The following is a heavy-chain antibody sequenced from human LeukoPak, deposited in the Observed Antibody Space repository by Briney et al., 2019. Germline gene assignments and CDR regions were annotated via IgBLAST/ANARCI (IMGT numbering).Heavy chain of an antibody. CDR2: ISYDGSNK. CDR1: GFTFSSYA. J-gene: IGHJ6*02. CDR3: AKKHGNYYYGMDV. Sequence: PGRSLRLSCAASGFTFSSYAMHWVRQAPGKGLEWVAVISYDGSNKYYADSVKGRFTISRDNSKNTLYLQMNSLRAEDTAVYYCAKKHGNYYYGMDVWGQGTTVTVSS. D-gene: IGHD1-26*01. V-gene: IGHV3-30*01.